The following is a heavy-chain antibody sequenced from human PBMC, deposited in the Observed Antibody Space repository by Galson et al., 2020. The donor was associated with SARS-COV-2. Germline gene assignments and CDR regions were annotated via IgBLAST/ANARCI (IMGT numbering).Heavy chain of an antibody. CDR1: GFTFSSYA. V-gene: IGHV3-30-3*01. D-gene: IGHD1-26*01. J-gene: IGHJ3*02. CDR2: ISYDGSNK. Sequence: GESLKISCAASGFTFSSYAMYWVRQAPGKGLEWVAVISYDGSNKYYADSVKGRFTISRDNSKNTLYLQMNSLRAEDTAVYFCARTRSGSYYSAFDIWGQGTMVTVSS. CDR3: ARTRSGSYYSAFDI.